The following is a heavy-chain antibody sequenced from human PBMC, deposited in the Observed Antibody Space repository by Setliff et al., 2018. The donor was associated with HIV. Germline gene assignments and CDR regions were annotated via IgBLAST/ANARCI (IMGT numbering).Heavy chain of an antibody. CDR3: ARRPYDSSGGYYYYYMDV. CDR2: IYYSGST. V-gene: IGHV4-59*01. J-gene: IGHJ6*03. D-gene: IGHD3-22*01. Sequence: SETLSLTCTVSGVSISSYYWSWIRQPPGKGLEWIGYIYYSGSTNYNPSLKSRVTISVDTSKNQFSLKLSSVTAADTAVYYCARRPYDSSGGYYYYYMDVWGKGTTVTVSS. CDR1: GVSISSYY.